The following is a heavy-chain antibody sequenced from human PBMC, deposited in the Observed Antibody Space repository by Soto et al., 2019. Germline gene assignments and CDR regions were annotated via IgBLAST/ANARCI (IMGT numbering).Heavy chain of an antibody. CDR2: IIPILGIA. CDR3: ARDRISAYYDILTGTYYYYGMDV. V-gene: IGHV1-69*08. D-gene: IGHD3-9*01. CDR1: GGTFSSYT. Sequence: QVQLVQSGAEVKKPGSSVKVSCKASGGTFSSYTISWVRQAPGQGLEWMGRIIPILGIANYAQKFQGRVTITAEKSTSTAYMELSSLRSEDTAVYYCARDRISAYYDILTGTYYYYGMDVWGQGTTVTVSS. J-gene: IGHJ6*02.